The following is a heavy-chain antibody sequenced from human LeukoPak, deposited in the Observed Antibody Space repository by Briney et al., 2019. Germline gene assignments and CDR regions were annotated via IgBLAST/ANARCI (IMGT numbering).Heavy chain of an antibody. CDR3: AKGLQFDFWSGQTIEAFDM. Sequence: SGGSLRLSCSASGFSFDNYLMSWVRQAPGKGLDWVSSISASAARTYNADSVKGRFTISRDNSKTTLFLQMSSLRAEDTAIYYCAKGLQFDFWSGQTIEAFDMWGQGTMVTVSS. J-gene: IGHJ3*02. V-gene: IGHV3-23*01. CDR2: ISASAART. CDR1: GFSFDNYL. D-gene: IGHD3-3*01.